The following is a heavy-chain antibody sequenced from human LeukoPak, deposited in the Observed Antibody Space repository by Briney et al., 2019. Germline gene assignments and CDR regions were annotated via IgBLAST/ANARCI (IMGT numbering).Heavy chain of an antibody. Sequence: PGGSLRLSCAASGFTFSDYYMSWIRQSPGKGLEWVSFISDSGSAIYYADSVKGRFTISRDNAKNSLYLQMNSLRAEDTAVYYCARGGVGAEYFDYWGQGTLVTVSS. CDR1: GFTFSDYY. V-gene: IGHV3-11*04. D-gene: IGHD1-26*01. CDR3: ARGGVGAEYFDY. CDR2: ISDSGSAI. J-gene: IGHJ4*02.